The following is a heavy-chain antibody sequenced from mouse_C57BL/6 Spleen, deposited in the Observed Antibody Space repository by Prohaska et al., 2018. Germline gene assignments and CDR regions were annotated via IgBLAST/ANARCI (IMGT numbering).Heavy chain of an antibody. CDR2: IYPGDGDT. V-gene: IGHV1-80*01. CDR1: GYAFSSYW. CDR3: ARDYSNDAMDY. J-gene: IGHJ4*01. Sequence: QQSGAELVKPGASVKISCKASGYAFSSYWMNWVKQRPGKGLEWIGQIYPGDGDTNYNGKFKGKATLTADKSSSTAYMQLSSLTSEDSAVYFCARDYSNDAMDYWGQGTSVTVSS. D-gene: IGHD2-5*01.